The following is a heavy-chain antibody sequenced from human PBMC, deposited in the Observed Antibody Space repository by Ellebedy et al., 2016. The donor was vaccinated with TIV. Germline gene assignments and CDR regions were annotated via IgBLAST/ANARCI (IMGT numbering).Heavy chain of an antibody. J-gene: IGHJ5*02. CDR2: IRDNARSFST. D-gene: IGHD1-7*01. Sequence: PGGSLRLSCEASGFTLSAHNMDWVRQAPGKGLEWVGRIRDNARSFSTEYAASVKGRFSISTDESKNSLYLQMNSLKTEDTAVYYCPRSPLGTAPCDLWGQGTLVTVSS. CDR3: PRSPLGTAPCDL. CDR1: GFTLSAHN. V-gene: IGHV3-72*01.